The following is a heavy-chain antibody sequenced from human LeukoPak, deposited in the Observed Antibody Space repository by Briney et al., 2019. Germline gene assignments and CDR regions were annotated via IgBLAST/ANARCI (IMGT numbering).Heavy chain of an antibody. V-gene: IGHV3-23*01. CDR1: GFTFSSYA. CDR2: ISGSGDNT. J-gene: IGHJ5*02. D-gene: IGHD3-10*01. Sequence: GGSLRLSCAVSGFTFSSYAMSWVRQAPGKGLEWVSAISGSGDNTYYADSVKGRFTISRDNSKNTLYLQMNSLRAEDTAVYYCAKDLEVRGVTTGNWFDLWGQGTLVTVSS. CDR3: AKDLEVRGVTTGNWFDL.